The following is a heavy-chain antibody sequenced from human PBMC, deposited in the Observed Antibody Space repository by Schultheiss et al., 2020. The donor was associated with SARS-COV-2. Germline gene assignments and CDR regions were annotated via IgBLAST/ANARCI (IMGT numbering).Heavy chain of an antibody. D-gene: IGHD3-22*01. Sequence: SETLSLTCAVSGGSISSSNWWSWVRQPPGKGLEWIGEIYHSGSTNYNPSLKSRVTISVDTSKNQFSLKLSSVTAADTAVYYCARAGYYYGYFDYWGQGTLVTVSS. CDR3: ARAGYYYGYFDY. J-gene: IGHJ4*02. CDR1: GGSISSSNW. V-gene: IGHV4-4*02. CDR2: IYHSGST.